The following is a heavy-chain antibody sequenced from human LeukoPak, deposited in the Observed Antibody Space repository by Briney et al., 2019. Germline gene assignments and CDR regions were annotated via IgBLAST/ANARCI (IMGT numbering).Heavy chain of an antibody. V-gene: IGHV3-21*01. D-gene: IGHD2-2*01. Sequence: GGSLRLSCAASGFTFSSYSMNWVRQAPGKGLEWVSSISSSSSYIYYADSVKGRFTISRDNAKNSLYLQMNSLRAEDTAVYYCASLGYCSSTSCPLAVDYWGQGTLVTVSS. CDR1: GFTFSSYS. CDR2: ISSSSSYI. J-gene: IGHJ4*02. CDR3: ASLGYCSSTSCPLAVDY.